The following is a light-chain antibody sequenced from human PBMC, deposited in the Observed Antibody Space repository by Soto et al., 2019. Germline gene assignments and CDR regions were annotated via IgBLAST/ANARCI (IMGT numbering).Light chain of an antibody. CDR2: TAS. Sequence: DLQMTQSPSSLSASVGDRVIITCRASRDITDYLAWYQQKPGQVPKLLVYTASTLQSGVPSRFTASGSGTDFTLTITGLQPEDFATYYCQNYDSAPWTFGQGTKVDIK. CDR1: RDITDY. J-gene: IGKJ1*01. CDR3: QNYDSAPWT. V-gene: IGKV1-27*01.